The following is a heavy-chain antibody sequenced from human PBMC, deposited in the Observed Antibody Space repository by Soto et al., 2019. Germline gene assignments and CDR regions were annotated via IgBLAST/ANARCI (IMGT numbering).Heavy chain of an antibody. CDR2: ISSSSSLI. V-gene: IGHV3-48*02. D-gene: IGHD1-1*01. CDR3: ARATDNTCLFDY. CDR1: GFTFSTYS. Sequence: EVQLVESGGGLVQPGGSPRLSCAASGFTFSTYSMHWVRQAPGKGLEWVSFISSSSSLIYYADSVKGRFTISRDNAKNSLYLQMNSLADEDTGVYYCARATDNTCLFDYWGQGALVIVSS. J-gene: IGHJ4*02.